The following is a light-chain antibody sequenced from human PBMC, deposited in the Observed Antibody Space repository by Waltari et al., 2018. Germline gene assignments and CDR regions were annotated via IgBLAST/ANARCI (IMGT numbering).Light chain of an antibody. V-gene: IGKV3-20*01. J-gene: IGKJ1*01. CDR1: QSIGRS. CDR3: QHYVRLPVT. Sequence: EIMLTQSPCTLSLSPGERATISCRTSQSIGRSLAWYQQKPGQAPRLLIYGASSRATDIPDRFSGSGSGTDFSLTINRLEPEDSALYYCQHYVRLPVTFGQGTKVEIK. CDR2: GAS.